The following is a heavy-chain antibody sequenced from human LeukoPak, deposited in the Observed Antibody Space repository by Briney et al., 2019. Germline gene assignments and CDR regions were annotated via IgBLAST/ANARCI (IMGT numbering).Heavy chain of an antibody. CDR2: IYSGGST. CDR3: ARDKYVWGSYRYFDY. J-gene: IGHJ4*02. V-gene: IGHV3-66*02. CDR1: GFTVSSNY. Sequence: GGSLRLSCAASGFTVSSNYMSWVRQAPGKGLEGVSVIYSGGSTYYADSVKGRFTISRDSSKNTLYLQMNSLRAEDTAVYYCARDKYVWGSYRYFDYWGQGTLVTVSS. D-gene: IGHD3-16*02.